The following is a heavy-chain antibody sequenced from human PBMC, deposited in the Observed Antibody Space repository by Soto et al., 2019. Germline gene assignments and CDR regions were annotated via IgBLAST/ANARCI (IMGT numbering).Heavy chain of an antibody. J-gene: IGHJ3*02. V-gene: IGHV4-59*01. Sequence: SETLSLTCTVSGGSISSYYWSWIRQPPGKGLEWIGYIYYSGSTNYNPSLKSRVTISVDTSKNQFSLKLSSVTAADTAVYYCAIDGHSGYLNAFDIWAQGTMVLVSS. D-gene: IGHD5-12*01. CDR3: AIDGHSGYLNAFDI. CDR2: IYYSGST. CDR1: GGSISSYY.